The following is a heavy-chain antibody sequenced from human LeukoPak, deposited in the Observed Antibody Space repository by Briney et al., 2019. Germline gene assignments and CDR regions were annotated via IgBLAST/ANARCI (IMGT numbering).Heavy chain of an antibody. CDR1: GFTFSSYE. V-gene: IGHV3-21*01. D-gene: IGHD4-17*01. J-gene: IGHJ6*03. CDR3: ARVTTSGAGYYYYYYMDV. Sequence: PGGSLRLSCAASGFTFSSYEMNWVRQAPGKGLEWVSSISSSSSYIYYADSVKGRFTISRDNAKNSLYLQMNSLRAEDTAVYYCARVTTSGAGYYYYYYMDVWGKGTTVTISS. CDR2: ISSSSSYI.